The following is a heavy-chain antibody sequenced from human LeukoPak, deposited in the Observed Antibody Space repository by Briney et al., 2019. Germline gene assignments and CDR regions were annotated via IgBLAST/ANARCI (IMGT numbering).Heavy chain of an antibody. CDR2: IYYSGST. V-gene: IGHV4-39*07. CDR3: ARFPSLRIFDY. D-gene: IGHD4-17*01. Sequence: SETLSLTCTVSGGSISSSPYYWGWIRQPPGKGLEWIGTIYYSGSTYYNPSLKSRVTISVDTSKNQFSLKLSSVTAADTAVYYCARFPSLRIFDYWGQGTLVTVSS. J-gene: IGHJ4*02. CDR1: GGSISSSPYY.